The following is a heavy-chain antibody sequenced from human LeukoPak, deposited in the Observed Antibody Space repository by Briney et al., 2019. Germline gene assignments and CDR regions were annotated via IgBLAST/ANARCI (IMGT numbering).Heavy chain of an antibody. Sequence: GGSLRLSCAASGFTFSNALMNWVRQAPGKGLEWVGRIKTKTDGGTTGYVAPVKGRFTISRDDSKNTLYLQMNSLKTEDTAVYYCTTGGNYDSSDTPFDYWGQGTLVTVSS. CDR3: TTGGNYDSSDTPFDY. CDR1: GFTFSNAL. V-gene: IGHV3-15*01. J-gene: IGHJ4*02. CDR2: IKTKTDGGTT. D-gene: IGHD3-22*01.